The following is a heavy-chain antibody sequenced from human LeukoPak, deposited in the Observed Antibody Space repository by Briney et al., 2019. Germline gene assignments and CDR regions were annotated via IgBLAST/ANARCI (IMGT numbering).Heavy chain of an antibody. CDR2: IYSGGST. Sequence: GGSLRLSCAASGFTVSSNYMSWVRQAPGKGLEWVSVIYSGGSTYYADSVKGRFTISRDNSKNTLYLQMNSLRAEDTAVYYCARVLGSGEWLSYYYGMDVWGQGTTVTVSS. CDR1: GFTVSSNY. V-gene: IGHV3-66*01. J-gene: IGHJ6*02. CDR3: ARVLGSGEWLSYYYGMDV. D-gene: IGHD3-3*01.